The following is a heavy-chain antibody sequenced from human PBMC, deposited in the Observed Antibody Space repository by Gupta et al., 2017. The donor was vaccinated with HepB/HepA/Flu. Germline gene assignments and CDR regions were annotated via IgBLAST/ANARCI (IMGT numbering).Heavy chain of an antibody. Sequence: QITLKESGPTLVKPTQTLTLTCTFSGFSLSTSGVGVGWIRQPPGKALEWLALIYWDDDKRYSPSLKSRLTITKDTSKNQVVLTMTNMDPVDTATYYCAHTAAMELPPDVHNWFDPWGQGTLVTVSS. V-gene: IGHV2-5*02. CDR1: GFSLSTSGVG. CDR3: AHTAAMELPPDVHNWFDP. J-gene: IGHJ5*02. CDR2: IYWDDDK. D-gene: IGHD1-7*01.